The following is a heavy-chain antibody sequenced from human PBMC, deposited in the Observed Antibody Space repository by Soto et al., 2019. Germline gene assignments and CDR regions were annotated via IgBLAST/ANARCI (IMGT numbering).Heavy chain of an antibody. V-gene: IGHV1-8*01. Sequence: AASVKVSCKASGYTFTSYDINWVRQATGQGLEWMGWMNPNSGNTGYAQKFQGRVTMTRNTSISTAYMELSSLRSEDTAVYYCARLSPGNYDFWSGYGYYYYMAVRGQGTTVTVSS. J-gene: IGHJ6*03. CDR2: MNPNSGNT. CDR3: ARLSPGNYDFWSGYGYYYYMAV. D-gene: IGHD3-3*01. CDR1: GYTFTSYD.